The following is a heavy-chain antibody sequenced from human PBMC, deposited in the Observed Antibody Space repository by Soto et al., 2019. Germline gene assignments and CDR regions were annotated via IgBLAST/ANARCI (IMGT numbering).Heavy chain of an antibody. V-gene: IGHV4-30-2*01. D-gene: IGHD3-22*01. Sequence: KPSETLSLTCAVSGGSISSGGFSWTWIRQPPGKGLEFIGYIYYSGGTYYNPSLKSRVTISVDRSKNQFSLRLSSVTAADTAVYYCARATFFPKGYYDATDYYFFDYWGQGTLVTVYS. CDR3: ARATFFPKGYYDATDYYFFDY. CDR1: GGSISSGGFS. CDR2: IYYSGGT. J-gene: IGHJ4*02.